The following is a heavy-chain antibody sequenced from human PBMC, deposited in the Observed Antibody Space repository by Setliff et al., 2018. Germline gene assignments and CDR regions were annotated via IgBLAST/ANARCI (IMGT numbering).Heavy chain of an antibody. CDR1: GFSISSGYY. J-gene: IGHJ5*02. CDR2: IHHSGKA. CDR3: ARAHTWSLPNDNSGYPGWFDP. Sequence: TSETLSLTCAVSGFSISSGYYWGWVRQPPGKGLEWIVNIHHSGKAYYNPSLKSRVTMSVDTSTNHVSLKLSSVTAADTAVYYCARAHTWSLPNDNSGYPGWFDPWGQGTLVTVSS. D-gene: IGHD3-22*01. V-gene: IGHV4-38-2*01.